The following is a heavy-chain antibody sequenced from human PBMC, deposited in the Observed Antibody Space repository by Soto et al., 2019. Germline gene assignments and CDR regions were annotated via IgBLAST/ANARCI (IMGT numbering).Heavy chain of an antibody. D-gene: IGHD3-10*01. CDR3: ASEGSESYSFDH. CDR1: GGPISSGDYY. J-gene: IGHJ5*02. V-gene: IGHV4-31*11. CDR2: IYHNGNT. Sequence: SETLSLTCAVSGGPISSGDYYWSWIRQHPGKGLEWIGYIYHNGNTHYNPSLKSRVTISLDTSKNQFSLNLSSVTAADTAVYYCASEGSESYSFDHWGQGALVTVSS.